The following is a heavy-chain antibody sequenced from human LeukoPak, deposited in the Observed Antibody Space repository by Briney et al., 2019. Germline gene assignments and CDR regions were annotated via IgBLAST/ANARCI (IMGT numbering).Heavy chain of an antibody. CDR3: ARKPLSGGYGGTIDY. J-gene: IGHJ4*02. CDR2: INSDGSST. CDR1: GFTFSSYW. D-gene: IGHD5-12*01. Sequence: GGSLRLSCAASGFTFSSYWMHWVRQAPGKGLVWVSRINSDGSSTSYADSVKGRFTISRDNAKNTLYLRMNSLRAEDTAIYYCARKPLSGGYGGTIDYWGQGTLVTVSS. V-gene: IGHV3-74*01.